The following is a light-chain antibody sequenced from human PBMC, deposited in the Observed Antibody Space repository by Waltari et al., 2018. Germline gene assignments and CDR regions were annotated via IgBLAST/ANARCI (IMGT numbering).Light chain of an antibody. J-gene: IGKJ1*01. CDR1: QSLFFTSNNRNY. CDR2: WAS. V-gene: IGKV4-1*01. CDR3: QQHYGTPWT. Sequence: DIVLTQSPDSLAVSLGERATINCKSSQSLFFTSNNRNYLTWYQQKPGQPPKLLIYWASPRDSGVPDRFTGSGSGTDFTLAISSLQAEDVALYFCQQHYGTPWTFGQGTTV.